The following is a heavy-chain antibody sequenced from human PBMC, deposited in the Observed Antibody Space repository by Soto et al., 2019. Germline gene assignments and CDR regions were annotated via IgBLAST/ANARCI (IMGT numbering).Heavy chain of an antibody. V-gene: IGHV3-30-3*01. CDR2: ISYDGSNK. CDR1: GFTFSSYA. CDR3: AKGEYFDYVLSFDS. D-gene: IGHD3-9*01. J-gene: IGHJ4*02. Sequence: GGSLRLSCAASGFTFSSYAMHWVRQAPGKGLEWVAVISYDGSNKYYADSVKGRFTISRDNSKNTLYLQMNSLRAEDTAVYYCAKGEYFDYVLSFDSWGQGTLVTVSS.